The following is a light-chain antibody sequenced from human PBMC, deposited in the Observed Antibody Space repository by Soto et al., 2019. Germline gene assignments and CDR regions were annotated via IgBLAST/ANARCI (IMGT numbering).Light chain of an antibody. V-gene: IGLV2-14*01. Sequence: QSVLAQPASVSGSPGQSITISCTGTSADIGAYICVSWYQQHPGKAPYLLIYEVTNRPSGVTNRFSGSKSGSAASLTNSGLQAEDEANYYCNAYTTLSNRVFGTGTKVTV. J-gene: IGLJ1*01. CDR1: SADIGAYIC. CDR3: NAYTTLSNRV. CDR2: EVT.